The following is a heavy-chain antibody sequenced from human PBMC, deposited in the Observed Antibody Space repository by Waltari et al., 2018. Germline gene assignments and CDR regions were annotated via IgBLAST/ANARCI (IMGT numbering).Heavy chain of an antibody. D-gene: IGHD6-6*01. CDR3: AREYSSSAGFDY. CDR2: IDWDDDK. Sequence: QVTLKESGPALVKPTQTLTLTCPFSGFSLSTSGMRVSWIRQPPGKALEWLARIDWDDDKFYSTSLKTRLTISKDTSKNQVVLTMTNMDPVDTATYYCAREYSSSAGFDYWGQGTLVTVSS. J-gene: IGHJ4*02. CDR1: GFSLSTSGMR. V-gene: IGHV2-70*04.